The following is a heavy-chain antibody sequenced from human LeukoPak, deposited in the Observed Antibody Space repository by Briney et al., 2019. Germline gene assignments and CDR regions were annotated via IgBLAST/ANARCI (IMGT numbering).Heavy chain of an antibody. V-gene: IGHV4-4*07. D-gene: IGHD6-13*01. Sequence: SETLSLTXTVSGGSISSYYWSWIRQPAGKGLEWIGRIYTSGSTNYNPSLKSRVTMSVDTSKNQFSLKLSSVTAADTAVYYCARGLSIAAALNWFDPWGQGTLVTVSS. J-gene: IGHJ5*02. CDR3: ARGLSIAAALNWFDP. CDR1: GGSISSYY. CDR2: IYTSGST.